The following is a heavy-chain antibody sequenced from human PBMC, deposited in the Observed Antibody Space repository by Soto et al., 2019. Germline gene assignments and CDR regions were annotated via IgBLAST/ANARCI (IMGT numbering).Heavy chain of an antibody. CDR3: ARGVLV. Sequence: QVQLQESGPRLVMPSQTLSLTCTVSGYSITGGSYHWSWIRQHPGKGLEWIGFIAYSGSTSYTPSLRSRVTRSRDTSKNHFSLDLSSVTAADTAVYYCARGVLVWSQGSLVTVSS. V-gene: IGHV4-31*03. CDR1: GYSITGGSYH. J-gene: IGHJ4*02. D-gene: IGHD2-8*02. CDR2: IAYSGST.